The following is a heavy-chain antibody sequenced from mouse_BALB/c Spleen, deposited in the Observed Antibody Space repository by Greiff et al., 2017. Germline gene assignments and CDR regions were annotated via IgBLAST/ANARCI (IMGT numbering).Heavy chain of an antibody. CDR3: ARDWYLSY. J-gene: IGHJ2*01. Sequence: EVQVVESGGGLVKPGGSLKLSCAASGFTFSDYYMYWVRQTPEKRLEWVATISDGGSYTYYPDSVKGRFTISRDNAKNNLYLQMSSLKSEDTAMYYCARDWYLSYWGQGTTLTVSS. D-gene: IGHD1-1*02. CDR2: ISDGGSYT. V-gene: IGHV5-4*02. CDR1: GFTFSDYY.